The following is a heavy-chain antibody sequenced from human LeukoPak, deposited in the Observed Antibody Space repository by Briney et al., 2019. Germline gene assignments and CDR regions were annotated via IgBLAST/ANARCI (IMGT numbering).Heavy chain of an antibody. V-gene: IGHV4-59*08. CDR2: IYYSGST. D-gene: IGHD5-12*01. J-gene: IGHJ4*02. CDR1: GGSISSYY. Sequence: SETLSLTCTVSGGSISSYYWSWIRQPPGEGLEWIGYIYYSGSTNYNPSLKSRVTISVDTSKNQFSLKLSSVTAADTAVYYCARQGSGYGLDYWGQGTLVTVSS. CDR3: ARQGSGYGLDY.